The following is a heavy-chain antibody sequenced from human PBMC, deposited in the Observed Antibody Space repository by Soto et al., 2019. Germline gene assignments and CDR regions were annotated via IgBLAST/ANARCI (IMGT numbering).Heavy chain of an antibody. J-gene: IGHJ4*02. D-gene: IGHD4-17*01. Sequence: QVQLQESGPGLVKPSQTLSLTCTVSGGSISSGGYYWSWIRQHPGKGLEWIGYIYYSGSTYYNPSQKSRFTISVDTSKMPFSLKLMSVTAADTAVYYCARSSPSTVTIFYYWGQGTLVTVAS. CDR3: ARSSPSTVTIFYY. CDR2: IYYSGST. CDR1: GGSISSGGYY. V-gene: IGHV4-31*03.